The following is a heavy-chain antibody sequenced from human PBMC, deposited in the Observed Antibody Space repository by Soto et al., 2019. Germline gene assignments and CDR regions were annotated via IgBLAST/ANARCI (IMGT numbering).Heavy chain of an antibody. V-gene: IGHV3-30*03. Sequence: QVQLVESGGGVVQPGRSLRLSCAASGFIFSNFGMHWVRRAPGKGLEWVAVISGDGNDKYYPDSMKGRFTISRDNFNKTLYLQLNSLRPADRAVYHCVQGASTAHQPLDSWGQGVLVTVSS. D-gene: IGHD1-26*01. J-gene: IGHJ4*02. CDR3: VQGASTAHQPLDS. CDR1: GFIFSNFG. CDR2: ISGDGNDK.